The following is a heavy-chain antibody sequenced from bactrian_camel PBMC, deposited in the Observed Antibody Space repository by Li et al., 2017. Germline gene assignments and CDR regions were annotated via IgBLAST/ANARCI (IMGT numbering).Heavy chain of an antibody. D-gene: IGHD4*01. CDR2: LDSDGRT. CDR3: ATRGGFVCGPSIAHTGRMEY. Sequence: QLVESGGGSVTAGRSPRLSCTDSGYTYSTYCMGWFRQAPGKEREAVAALDSDGRTNFADSVRGRYRLTRDNRKNTLTLQIDNLKPEDTGTYYCATRGGFVCGPSIAHTGRMEYWGQGTQVTVS. V-gene: IGHV3S53*01. J-gene: IGHJ4*01. CDR1: GYTYSTYC.